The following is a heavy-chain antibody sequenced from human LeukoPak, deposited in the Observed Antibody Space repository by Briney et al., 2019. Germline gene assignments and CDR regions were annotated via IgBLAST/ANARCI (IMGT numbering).Heavy chain of an antibody. V-gene: IGHV4-39*01. CDR1: GGSISSSYYY. D-gene: IGHD5-18*01. Sequence: SETLSLTCTVSGGSISSSYYYWGWIRQPPGKGLEWIGTIYYSGSTFYNPSHKSRVTISVDTSKNQFSLKLSSVTAADTAVYYCARKKGGYTYGFDYWGQGTLVTVSS. CDR2: IYYSGST. CDR3: ARKKGGYTYGFDY. J-gene: IGHJ4*02.